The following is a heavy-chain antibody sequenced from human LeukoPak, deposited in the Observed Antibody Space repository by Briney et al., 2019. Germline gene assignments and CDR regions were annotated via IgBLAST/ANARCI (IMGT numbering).Heavy chain of an antibody. CDR1: GFTFSSYW. CDR3: ARERAAMVSGYYYYYMDV. V-gene: IGHV3-7*01. D-gene: IGHD5-18*01. Sequence: GSLRLSCAASGFTFSSYWMSWVRQAPGKGLEWVANIKQDGSEKYYVDSVKGRFTISRDNAKNSLYLQMNSLRAEDTAVYYCARERAAMVSGYYYYYMDVWGKGTTVTVSS. J-gene: IGHJ6*03. CDR2: IKQDGSEK.